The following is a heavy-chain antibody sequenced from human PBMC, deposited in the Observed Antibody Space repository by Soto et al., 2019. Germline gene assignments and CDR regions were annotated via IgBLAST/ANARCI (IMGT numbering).Heavy chain of an antibody. CDR3: AGRRDDSGSLDY. CDR1: GGSISSTNW. Sequence: PSETLSLTCAVSGGSISSTNWWNWVRQPPGKGLEWIGEVHHSGSTNYNPALKSRVTISVDKSKNQFSVRLNSVTAADTAVYYCAGRRDDSGSLDYWGQGTLVTVSS. J-gene: IGHJ4*02. D-gene: IGHD3-10*01. CDR2: VHHSGST. V-gene: IGHV4-4*02.